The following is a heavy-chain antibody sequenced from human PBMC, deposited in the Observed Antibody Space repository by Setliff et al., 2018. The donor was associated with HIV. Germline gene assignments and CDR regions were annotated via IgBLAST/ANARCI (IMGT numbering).Heavy chain of an antibody. V-gene: IGHV4-39*07. D-gene: IGHD6-13*01. CDR3: ARVSRSHGGMFGY. CDR1: GDSTTSSSSY. Sequence: SETLSLTCTVSGDSTTSSSSYWGWIRQPPGKGLEWIGNIYYSGSNYYTPSLKSRVTISVDTSKNHFSLKLSSVTAADTAIYYCARVSRSHGGMFGYWGQGTLVTVSS. J-gene: IGHJ4*02. CDR2: IYYSGSN.